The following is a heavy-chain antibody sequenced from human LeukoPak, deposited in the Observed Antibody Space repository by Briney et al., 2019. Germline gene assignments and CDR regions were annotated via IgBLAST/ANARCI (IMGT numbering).Heavy chain of an antibody. J-gene: IGHJ4*02. CDR1: GSTSSSYA. Sequence: GGSLRLSCVVSGSTSSSYAMSWVRQAPGKGLEWVSAISGSGGSTYYADSVKGRFTISRDNSKNTLYLQMNSLRAEDTAVYYCAKYSSSTCWGQGTLVTVSS. D-gene: IGHD6-13*01. CDR3: AKYSSSTC. CDR2: ISGSGGST. V-gene: IGHV3-23*01.